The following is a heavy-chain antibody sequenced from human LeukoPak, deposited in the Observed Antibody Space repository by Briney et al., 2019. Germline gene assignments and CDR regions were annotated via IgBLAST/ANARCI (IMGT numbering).Heavy chain of an antibody. J-gene: IGHJ5*02. D-gene: IGHD6-13*01. V-gene: IGHV1-46*01. Sequence: ASVKVSCKASGYTFTSYYMHWVRQAPGQGLEWVGIINPSGGSTSYAQKFQGRVTMTRDTSTSTVYMELSSLRSEDTAVYYCARDRVGIAAAGSVGWFDPWGQGTLVTVSS. CDR2: INPSGGST. CDR3: ARDRVGIAAAGSVGWFDP. CDR1: GYTFTSYY.